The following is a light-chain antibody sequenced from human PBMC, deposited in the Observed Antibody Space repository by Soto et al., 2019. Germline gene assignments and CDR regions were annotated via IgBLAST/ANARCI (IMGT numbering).Light chain of an antibody. CDR2: GAS. Sequence: DIQMTQSPSTLPASVGDRVTITCRASQHISGWLAWFQQRPGQVPKLLIFGASSLEGDVPTRFSGRGSGTEFTLSIDNLQPEDSATYYCQQYQAYPRTFGQGTKVDIK. CDR3: QQYQAYPRT. V-gene: IGKV1-5*01. J-gene: IGKJ1*01. CDR1: QHISGW.